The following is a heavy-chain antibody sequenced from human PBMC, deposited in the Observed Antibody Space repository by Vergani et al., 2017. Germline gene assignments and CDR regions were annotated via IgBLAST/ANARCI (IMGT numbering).Heavy chain of an antibody. D-gene: IGHD5-24*01. V-gene: IGHV3-33*01. CDR2: TWYDGNNK. CDR3: GRGSDNYN. J-gene: IGHJ4*02. CDR1: GFTFNQYG. Sequence: QVQLVESGGGVVQPGRSLRLSCAASGFTFNQYGMHWVRQAPGKGLEWVAVTWYDGNNKQYASSVKGRFTISRDNSKSTMYLQMNSLRVEDTAVYYCGRGSDNYNWGQGTLVTVSS.